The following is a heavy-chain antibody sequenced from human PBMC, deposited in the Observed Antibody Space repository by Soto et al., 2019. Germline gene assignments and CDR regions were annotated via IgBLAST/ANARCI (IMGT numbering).Heavy chain of an antibody. D-gene: IGHD3-10*01. V-gene: IGHV1-18*01. J-gene: IGHJ6*02. Sequence: ASVKVSCKASGYTFTNYDINWLRQAPGQGLEWMGWISTYTGNTNYAQKLQGRVTMTTDTSTSTAYMELRSLRSDDTAVYYCARGYYYGSGRPTPGGMDVWGQGTTVTVSS. CDR3: ARGYYYGSGRPTPGGMDV. CDR1: GYTFTNYD. CDR2: ISTYTGNT.